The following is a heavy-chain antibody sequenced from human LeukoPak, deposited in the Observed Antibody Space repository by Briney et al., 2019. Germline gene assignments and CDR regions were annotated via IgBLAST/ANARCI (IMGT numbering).Heavy chain of an antibody. CDR2: IYHSGST. CDR1: GYSISSGYY. J-gene: IGHJ4*02. V-gene: IGHV4-38-2*02. D-gene: IGHD3-22*01. Sequence: SETLSLTCTVSGYSISSGYYWGWIRPPPGKGLEWIGSIYHSGSTYYNPSLKSRVTISVDTSKNQFSLKLSSVTAADTAVYYCARAAYDSSGYYLWGQGTLVTVSS. CDR3: ARAAYDSSGYYL.